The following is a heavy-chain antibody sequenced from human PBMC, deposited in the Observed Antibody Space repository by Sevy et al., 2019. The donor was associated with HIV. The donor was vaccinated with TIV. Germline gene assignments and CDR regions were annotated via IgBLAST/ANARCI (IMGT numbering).Heavy chain of an antibody. CDR2: ISYDVINK. CDR1: GFTFSNYA. Sequence: GGSLRLSCAASGFTFSNYAMHWVRQTPGKGLEWLAVISYDVINKYYADSVKGRFTISGDNSKNTLYLQMNSLTTDDTAVYYCARLPPTRAFDIWGQGTLVTVSS. D-gene: IGHD1-1*01. CDR3: ARLPPTRAFDI. V-gene: IGHV3-30*04. J-gene: IGHJ3*02.